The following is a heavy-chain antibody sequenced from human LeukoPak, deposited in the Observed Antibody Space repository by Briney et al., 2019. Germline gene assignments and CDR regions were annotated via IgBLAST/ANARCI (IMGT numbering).Heavy chain of an antibody. CDR2: ISGSGGST. V-gene: IGHV3-23*01. D-gene: IGHD3-10*01. CDR3: AKGPTMVRGVINS. CDR1: GFTFSSYG. Sequence: GGTLRLSCAASGFTFSSYGMSWVRQAPGKGLEWVSAISGSGGSTYYADSVKGRFTISRDNSKNTLYLQMNSLRAEDTAVYYCAKGPTMVRGVINSWGQGTLVTVSS. J-gene: IGHJ4*02.